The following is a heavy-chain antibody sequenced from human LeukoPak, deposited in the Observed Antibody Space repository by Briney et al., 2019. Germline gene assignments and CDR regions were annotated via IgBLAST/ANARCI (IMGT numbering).Heavy chain of an antibody. CDR1: GFTFSSYS. CDR3: ARVAQTEPDYDFWSGYYTHYISSFDY. J-gene: IGHJ4*02. D-gene: IGHD3-3*01. Sequence: GRSLRLSCAASGFTFSSYSMHWVRQAPGKGLEWVALISYDGNNKYYADSVKGRFTISRDNSKNTLYLQMNSLRAEDTAVYYCARVAQTEPDYDFWSGYYTHYISSFDYWGQGTLVTVSS. CDR2: ISYDGNNK. V-gene: IGHV3-30-3*01.